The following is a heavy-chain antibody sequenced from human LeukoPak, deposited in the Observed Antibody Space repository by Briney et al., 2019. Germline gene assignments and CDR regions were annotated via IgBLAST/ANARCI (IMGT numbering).Heavy chain of an antibody. D-gene: IGHD6-13*01. CDR2: VSYDGSNK. CDR1: GFTFSSYG. J-gene: IGHJ4*02. CDR3: AKDSSSWYSSVYFDY. V-gene: IGHV3-30*18. Sequence: GRSLRLSCAASGFTFSSYGMHWVRQAPGKGLEWVAVVSYDGSNKYYADSVKGRFTISRDNSKNTLYLQMNSLRAEDTAVHYCAKDSSSWYSSVYFDYWGQGTLVTVSS.